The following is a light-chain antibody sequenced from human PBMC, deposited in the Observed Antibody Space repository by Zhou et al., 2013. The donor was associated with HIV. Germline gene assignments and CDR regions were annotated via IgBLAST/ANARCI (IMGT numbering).Light chain of an antibody. CDR2: GAS. CDR3: EAYGASPT. V-gene: IGKV3-20*01. CDR1: QIVDSSN. Sequence: EIVLTQSPGTLSLSPGETVTLSCRASQIVDSSNLAWYQQKPGQAPRVLVFGASSRATGIPDRFSGSGSGTDFTLTISRLEPEDFAVYYCEAYGASPTFGGGTKVEVK. J-gene: IGKJ4*01.